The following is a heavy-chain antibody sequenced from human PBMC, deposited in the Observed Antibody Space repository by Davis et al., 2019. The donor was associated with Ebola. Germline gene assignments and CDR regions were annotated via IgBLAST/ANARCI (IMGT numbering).Heavy chain of an antibody. CDR1: GGSISSHY. CDR3: ARATGEGGSSSRAPVLYYGMDV. D-gene: IGHD6-13*01. Sequence: PSETLSLTCTVSGGSISSHYWSWIRQPPGKGLEWIGYIYYSGSTNYNPSLKSRVTISVDTSKNQFSLKLSSVTAADTAVYYCARATGEGGSSSRAPVLYYGMDVWGQGITVTVSS. J-gene: IGHJ6*02. CDR2: IYYSGST. V-gene: IGHV4-59*11.